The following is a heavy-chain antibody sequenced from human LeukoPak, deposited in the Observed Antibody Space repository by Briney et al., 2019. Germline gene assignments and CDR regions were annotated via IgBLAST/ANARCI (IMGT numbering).Heavy chain of an antibody. CDR2: IYSGGST. J-gene: IGHJ6*02. Sequence: GGSLRLSCAASGLTVSNNYMSWVRQAPGKGLEWVSVIYSGGSTYYADSVKGRFTISRDNSQSTLYLLMNSLRTEDTAVYYCARDPVWFGELTYYYYDMDVWGQGTTVTVSS. V-gene: IGHV3-66*02. CDR1: GLTVSNNY. D-gene: IGHD3-10*01. CDR3: ARDPVWFGELTYYYYDMDV.